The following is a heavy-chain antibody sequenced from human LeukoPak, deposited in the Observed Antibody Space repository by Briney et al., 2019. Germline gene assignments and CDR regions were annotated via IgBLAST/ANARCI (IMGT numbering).Heavy chain of an antibody. CDR2: FDPEDGET. D-gene: IGHD4-23*01. V-gene: IGHV1-24*01. Sequence: GASVKVSCKVSGYTLTELSIHWVRQAPGKGLEWMGGFDPEDGETIYAQKFQGRVTMTRDTSISTAYMELSRLRSDDTAVYYCARVVTLGRPHFDYWGQGTLVTVSS. J-gene: IGHJ4*02. CDR3: ARVVTLGRPHFDY. CDR1: GYTLTELS.